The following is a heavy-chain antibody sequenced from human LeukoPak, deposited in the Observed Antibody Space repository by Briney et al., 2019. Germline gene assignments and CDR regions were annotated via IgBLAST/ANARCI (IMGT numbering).Heavy chain of an antibody. Sequence: SETLSLTCTVSGGSISSYYWSWIRQPPGKGLEWIGYIYYSGSTNYNPSLKSRVTISVDTSKNQFSLKLSSVTAADTAVYCCARVFSNRRYNWFDPWGQGTLVTVSS. J-gene: IGHJ5*02. D-gene: IGHD1-14*01. CDR1: GGSISSYY. V-gene: IGHV4-59*01. CDR2: IYYSGST. CDR3: ARVFSNRRYNWFDP.